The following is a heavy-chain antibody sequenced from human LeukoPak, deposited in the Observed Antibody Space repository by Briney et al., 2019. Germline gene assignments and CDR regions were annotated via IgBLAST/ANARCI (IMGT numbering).Heavy chain of an antibody. V-gene: IGHV1-2*02. J-gene: IGHJ6*03. CDR2: INPKNAAT. CDR1: GYTFTRHY. D-gene: IGHD6-13*01. Sequence: ASVKVSCKASGYTFTRHYIHWVRQAPGQGLEWMGWINPKNAATNYVQRIQGRVTMTRDTSISTAYMELSRLRSDDTAVYYCARESSSSVPDYYMDVWGKGTTVTVSS. CDR3: ARESSSSVPDYYMDV.